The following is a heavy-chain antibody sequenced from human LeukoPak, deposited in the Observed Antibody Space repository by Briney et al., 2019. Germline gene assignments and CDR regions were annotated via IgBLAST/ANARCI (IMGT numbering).Heavy chain of an antibody. V-gene: IGHV1-2*02. J-gene: IGHJ4*02. CDR2: INPNSGGT. Sequence: ASVKVSCKASGYTFTGYYMHWVRRAPGQGLEWMGWINPNSGGTNYAQKFQGRVTMTRDTSISTAYMELSRLRSDDTAVYYCARALFWGGREDFDYWGQGTLVTVSS. CDR1: GYTFTGYY. D-gene: IGHD3-10*02. CDR3: ARALFWGGREDFDY.